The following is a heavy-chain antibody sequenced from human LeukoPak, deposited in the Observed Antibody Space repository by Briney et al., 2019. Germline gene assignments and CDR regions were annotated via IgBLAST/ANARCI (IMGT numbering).Heavy chain of an antibody. CDR2: INPSGGST. CDR1: GYTFTSYY. CDR3: ARDHEWELMEDY. D-gene: IGHD1-26*01. J-gene: IGHJ4*02. V-gene: IGHV1-46*01. Sequence: ASVKVSSKASGYTFTSYYMHWVRQAPGQGLEWMGIINPSGGSTSYAQKFQGRVTMTRDTSTSTVYMELSSLRSEDTAVYYCARDHEWELMEDYWGQGTLVTVSS.